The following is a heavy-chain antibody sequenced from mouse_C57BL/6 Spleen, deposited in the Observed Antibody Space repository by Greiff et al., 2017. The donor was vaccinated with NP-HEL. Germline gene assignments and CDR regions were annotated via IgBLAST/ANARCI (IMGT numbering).Heavy chain of an antibody. CDR1: GYSFTSYY. CDR3: ARKAYGNYFDY. V-gene: IGHV1-66*01. Sequence: VQRVESGPELVKPGASVKISCKASGYSFTSYYIHWVKQRPGQGLEWIGWIYPGSGNTKYNEKFKGKATLTADTSSSTAYMQLSSLTSEDSAVYYCARKAYGNYFDYWGQGTTLTVSS. D-gene: IGHD2-1*01. CDR2: IYPGSGNT. J-gene: IGHJ2*01.